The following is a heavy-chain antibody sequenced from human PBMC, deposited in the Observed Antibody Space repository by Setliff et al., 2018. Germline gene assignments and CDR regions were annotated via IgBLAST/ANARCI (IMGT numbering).Heavy chain of an antibody. Sequence: LRLSCAASGFSFSNSWVAWARQPPGKGLEWVANIKSDGSETYYVDSVKGRFTISRDNAKNSLYLQMNSLRAEDTAVYYCARAVGSSSGWYNYYYYMDVWGKGTTVTVSS. V-gene: IGHV3-7*01. CDR3: ARAVGSSSGWYNYYYYMDV. CDR1: GFSFSNSW. J-gene: IGHJ6*03. CDR2: IKSDGSET. D-gene: IGHD6-19*01.